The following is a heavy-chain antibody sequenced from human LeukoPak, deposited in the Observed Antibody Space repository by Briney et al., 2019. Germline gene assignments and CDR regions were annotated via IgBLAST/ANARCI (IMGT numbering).Heavy chain of an antibody. V-gene: IGHV3-53*01. CDR3: ARGSPVASRRHSIYSS. J-gene: IGHJ5*02. CDR2: IYGDGST. Sequence: SGGSLRLSCAASGFTVRNYCMSWVRQAPGKGLEWVAVIYGDGSTYYADAVKGRFTISSDNLKNTLSLQMDSLRAADTAMYYCARGSPVASRRHSIYSSWGQGTLVTVSP. CDR1: GFTVRNYC. D-gene: IGHD2-15*01.